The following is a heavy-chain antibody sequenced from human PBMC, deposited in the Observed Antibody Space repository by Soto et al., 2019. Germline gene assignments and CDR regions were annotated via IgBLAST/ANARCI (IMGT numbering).Heavy chain of an antibody. CDR3: ARDRWGWEKGGYPHSNGMIV. CDR1: GFTVSSNY. D-gene: IGHD5-12*01. CDR2: IYGGGDT. V-gene: IGHV3-53*02. Sequence: EEQLVETGGKLVQPGGSLRLSCVVSGFTVSSNYMSWVRQASGGGLEWVSSIYGGGDTFYADSVKGRFTISKDSSQNTLYLQMSSLKADDSAVYYCARDRWGWEKGGYPHSNGMIVWGQGTTVTVSS. J-gene: IGHJ6*02.